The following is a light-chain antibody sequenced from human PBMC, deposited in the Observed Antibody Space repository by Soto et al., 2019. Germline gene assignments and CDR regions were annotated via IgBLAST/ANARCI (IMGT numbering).Light chain of an antibody. CDR3: VAWDDSLNGRV. J-gene: IGLJ2*01. CDR2: SNN. Sequence: QSVVTQPPSASGTPGQRVTISCSGSRSNIGSNTVNWYQQLPGTAPKLLIYSNNQRPSGVPDRFSGSKSGTSASLAISGLQSEDDADYYCVAWDDSLNGRVFGGGTKVTVL. CDR1: RSNIGSNT. V-gene: IGLV1-44*01.